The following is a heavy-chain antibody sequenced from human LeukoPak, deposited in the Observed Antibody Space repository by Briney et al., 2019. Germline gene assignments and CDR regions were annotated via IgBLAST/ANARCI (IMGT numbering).Heavy chain of an antibody. D-gene: IGHD4-23*01. Sequence: GGSLRLSCAASGFTFSDYYMSWIRQAPGKGLEWVSYISSSSSYTNYADSVKGRFTISRDNAKNSLYLQMNSLRAEDTAVYYCASSTVVTQYYFDYWGLGTLVTVSS. V-gene: IGHV3-11*06. J-gene: IGHJ4*02. CDR1: GFTFSDYY. CDR3: ASSTVVTQYYFDY. CDR2: ISSSSSYT.